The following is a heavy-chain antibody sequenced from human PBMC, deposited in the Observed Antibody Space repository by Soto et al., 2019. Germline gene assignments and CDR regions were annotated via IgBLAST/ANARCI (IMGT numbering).Heavy chain of an antibody. Sequence: SLRLSCAASGFTFSSYGMHWVRQAPGKGLEWVAVISYDGSNKYYADSVKGRFTISRDNSKNTLYLQMNSLRAEDTAVYYCAKDSIAVAFYYYYMDVWGKGTTVTVSS. J-gene: IGHJ6*03. V-gene: IGHV3-30*18. D-gene: IGHD6-19*01. CDR1: GFTFSSYG. CDR2: ISYDGSNK. CDR3: AKDSIAVAFYYYYMDV.